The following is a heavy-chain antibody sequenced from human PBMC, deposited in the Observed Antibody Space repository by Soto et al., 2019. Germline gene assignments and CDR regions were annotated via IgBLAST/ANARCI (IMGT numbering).Heavy chain of an antibody. CDR2: IRGVDNNK. CDR3: ARDRVRGALPQYGMDV. D-gene: IGHD3-10*01. J-gene: IGHJ6*02. V-gene: IGHV3-21*01. Sequence: GFLRLSWAAAGVTFSSYSMNWARQAPGKGLEWVSSIRGVDNNKYYAASVKGRFTISRDNAKDSLFLHLSGLTADDTAVYYCARDRVRGALPQYGMDVWGQGTTVTVSS. CDR1: GVTFSSYS.